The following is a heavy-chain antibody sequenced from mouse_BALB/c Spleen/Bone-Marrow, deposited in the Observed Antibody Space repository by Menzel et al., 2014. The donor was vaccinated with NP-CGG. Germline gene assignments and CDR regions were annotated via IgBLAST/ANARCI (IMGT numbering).Heavy chain of an antibody. J-gene: IGHJ2*01. CDR3: ARSNYYGSSYCYFDD. CDR2: IGYSDST. V-gene: IGHV3-2*02. Sequence: DVQLQESGPGLVKPSQSLSLPCPVTGYSITSDYSCNWIRQFPGNKLEWMASIGYSDSTRYHPSLQCRIAITRDTSKNQFFLQLNAVAAEDTATYYGARSNYYGSSYCYFDDWGQGTTLTVSS. CDR1: GYSITSDYS. D-gene: IGHD1-1*01.